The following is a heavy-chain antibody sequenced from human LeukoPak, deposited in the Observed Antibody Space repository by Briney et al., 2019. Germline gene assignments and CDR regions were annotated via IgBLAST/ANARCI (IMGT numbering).Heavy chain of an antibody. CDR3: AGEYCSGGSCRQGFDY. Sequence: ASVKVSCKASGYTFTYYAMHWVRQAPGQGLQWMGWITPGGGTNYPQNFQGRVTLTRDTSISTAYMELSSLRSDDSAVYYCAGEYCSGGSCRQGFDYWGQGTLVTVSS. V-gene: IGHV1-2*02. D-gene: IGHD2-15*01. CDR2: ITPGGGT. J-gene: IGHJ4*02. CDR1: GYTFTYYA.